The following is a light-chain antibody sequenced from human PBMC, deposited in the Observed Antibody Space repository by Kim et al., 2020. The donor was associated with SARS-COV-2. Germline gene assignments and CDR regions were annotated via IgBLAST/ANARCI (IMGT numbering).Light chain of an antibody. CDR3: QQYHKWPPLT. CDR1: QSVGSK. V-gene: IGKV3-15*01. Sequence: EMVMTQSPATLSVSPGERATLSCRASQSVGSKLAWYQQKPGQAPRLLMYGASTRATGIPARFSGSGSGTEFTLTITSLQSEDFAVYYCQQYHKWPPLTFGGGTKVEI. CDR2: GAS. J-gene: IGKJ4*01.